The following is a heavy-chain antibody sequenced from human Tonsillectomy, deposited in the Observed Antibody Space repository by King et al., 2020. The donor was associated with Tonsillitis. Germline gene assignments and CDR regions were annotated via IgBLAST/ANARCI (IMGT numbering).Heavy chain of an antibody. D-gene: IGHD3-3*01. CDR3: ARTPHNTIWGMVAYGDYFDY. V-gene: IGHV4-59*01. J-gene: IGHJ4*02. CDR2: IYYSGST. CDR1: GGSISSYY. Sequence: VQLQESGPGLVKPSETLSLTCTVSGGSISSYYWSWIRQPPGQGLEWIGFIYYSGSTNYNPSLKSRVTLSVHTSKNQFSLKLSSVTAADTAVYYCARTPHNTIWGMVAYGDYFDYWGQGTLVTVSS.